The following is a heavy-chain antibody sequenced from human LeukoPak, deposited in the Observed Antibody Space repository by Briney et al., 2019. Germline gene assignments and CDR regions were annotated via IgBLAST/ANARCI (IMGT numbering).Heavy chain of an antibody. CDR3: ASASASTYCSGGSCYRVRGNWFDP. D-gene: IGHD2-15*01. V-gene: IGHV4-34*01. J-gene: IGHJ5*02. CDR1: GGSFSGYY. Sequence: PSETLSLTCAVYGGSFSGYYWSWIRQPPGKGLEWIGEINHSGSTNYNPSLKSRVTISVDTSKNQFSLKLSSVTAADTAVYYCASASASTYCSGGSCYRVRGNWFDPWGQGTLVTVSS. CDR2: INHSGST.